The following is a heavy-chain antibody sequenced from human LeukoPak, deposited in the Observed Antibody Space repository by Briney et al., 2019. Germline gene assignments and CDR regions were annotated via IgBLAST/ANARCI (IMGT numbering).Heavy chain of an antibody. CDR2: ISYDGSNK. CDR1: GFTFSSYG. V-gene: IGHV3-30*03. Sequence: GGSLRLSCAASGFTFSSYGMHWVRQAPGKGLEWVAVISYDGSNKYYADSVKGRFTISRDNSKNTLYLQMNSLRAEDTAVYYCARTIFGVVYFDYWGQGTLVTVSS. CDR3: ARTIFGVVYFDY. D-gene: IGHD3-3*01. J-gene: IGHJ4*02.